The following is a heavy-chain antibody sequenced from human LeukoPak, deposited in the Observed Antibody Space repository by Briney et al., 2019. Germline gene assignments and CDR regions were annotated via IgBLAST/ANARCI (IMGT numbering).Heavy chain of an antibody. CDR1: GFTFSSYG. CDR3: AKNRGVSTIIWYFDL. D-gene: IGHD5/OR15-5a*01. Sequence: PGGSLRLSCAASGFTFSSYGMHWVRQAPGKGLEWVAVIWYGGSNKYYADSVKGRFTISRDNSKNTLYLQMNSLRADDTAVYYCAKNRGVSTIIWYFDLWGRGTLVTVSS. J-gene: IGHJ2*01. V-gene: IGHV3-33*06. CDR2: IWYGGSNK.